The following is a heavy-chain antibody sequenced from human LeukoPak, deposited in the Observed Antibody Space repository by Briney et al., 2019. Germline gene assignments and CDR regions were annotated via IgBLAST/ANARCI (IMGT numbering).Heavy chain of an antibody. CDR3: ARGGGLYSSSYWFDP. CDR2: INPNSGGT. J-gene: IGHJ5*02. Sequence: SVKVSCKASGYTFTSYYIHWVRQAPGQGLDWMGWINPNSGGTNYAQKFQGWVTMTRDTSITTAYMELSRLRSDDTAVYYCARGGGLYSSSYWFDPWGQGTLVTVSS. V-gene: IGHV1-2*04. CDR1: GYTFTSYY. D-gene: IGHD6-13*01.